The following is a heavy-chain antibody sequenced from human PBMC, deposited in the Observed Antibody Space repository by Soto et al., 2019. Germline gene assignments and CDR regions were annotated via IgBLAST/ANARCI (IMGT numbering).Heavy chain of an antibody. CDR2: TYYRSKWYN. CDR1: GDSVSSSRVT. V-gene: IGHV6-1*01. Sequence: SQTLSLTCAISGDSVSSSRVTWNWIRQSPSKDLEWLGRTYYRSKWYNDYAESVKSRVTINPDTSKNQFSLQLNSVTPEDTAVYYCVRLVGNSWLDYWGQGTQLTVSS. D-gene: IGHD6-13*01. CDR3: VRLVGNSWLDY. J-gene: IGHJ4*02.